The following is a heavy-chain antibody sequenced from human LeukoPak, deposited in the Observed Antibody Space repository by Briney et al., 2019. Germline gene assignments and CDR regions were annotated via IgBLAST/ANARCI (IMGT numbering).Heavy chain of an antibody. CDR2: TYYRSKLYN. CDR3: TKLTSSGWYYFDY. J-gene: IGHJ4*02. D-gene: IGHD6-19*01. Sequence: SQTLSLTCAISGDSVSSNSAAWNWIRQSPSRGLEWLGRTYYRSKLYNDYAVSVKSRITINPDTSKNQFSLQLNSVTPEDTAVYYCTKLTSSGWYYFDYWGQGTLVTVSS. V-gene: IGHV6-1*01. CDR1: GDSVSSNSAA.